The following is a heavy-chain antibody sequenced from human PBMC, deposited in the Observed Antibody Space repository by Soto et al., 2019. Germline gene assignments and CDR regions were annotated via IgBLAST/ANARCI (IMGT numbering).Heavy chain of an antibody. CDR3: AREGAAAARMFDN. V-gene: IGHV1-46*02. Sequence: QVQLVQSGAEVRNPGASVKLSCKASGYTFNMYYMHWVRQAPGQGLEWMGVITPNGDTTTSAQRVQGSLTMTRDTSTSTVYMDLTSLRSEDTAVYYCAREGAAAARMFDNWGQGTLVTVSS. CDR1: GYTFNMYY. J-gene: IGHJ4*02. D-gene: IGHD6-13*01. CDR2: ITPNGDTT.